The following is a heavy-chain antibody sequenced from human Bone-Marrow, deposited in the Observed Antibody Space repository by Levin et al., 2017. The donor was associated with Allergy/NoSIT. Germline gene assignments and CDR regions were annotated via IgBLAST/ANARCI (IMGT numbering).Heavy chain of an antibody. CDR2: INHSGST. D-gene: IGHD6-19*01. CDR3: ARVLAVAGWSGPYYYYGMDV. Sequence: PSETLSLTCAVYGGSFSGYYWSWIRQPPGKGLEWIGEINHSGSTNYNPSLKSRVTISVDTSKNQFSLKLSSVTAADTAVYYCARVLAVAGWSGPYYYYGMDVWGQGTTVTVSS. CDR1: GGSFSGYY. V-gene: IGHV4-34*01. J-gene: IGHJ6*02.